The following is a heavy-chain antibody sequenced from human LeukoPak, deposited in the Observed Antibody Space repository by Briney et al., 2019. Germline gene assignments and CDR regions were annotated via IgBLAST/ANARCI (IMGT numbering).Heavy chain of an antibody. CDR2: ISTGSSTT. J-gene: IGHJ4*02. CDR3: ARVAAGYSVNYFDY. D-gene: IGHD4-23*01. V-gene: IGHV3-48*02. Sequence: GGSLRLSCAASEFAFSTYNMNWVRQAPGKGLEWVPYISTGSSTTYYADSVKGRFTISRDNVENSLYLQMNSLRDEDTAVYYCARVAAGYSVNYFDYWGQGTLVTVSS. CDR1: EFAFSTYN.